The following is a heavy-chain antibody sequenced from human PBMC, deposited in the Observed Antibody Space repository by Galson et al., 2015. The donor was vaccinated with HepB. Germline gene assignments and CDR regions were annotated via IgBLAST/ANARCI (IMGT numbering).Heavy chain of an antibody. D-gene: IGHD4-17*01. CDR3: ARGRGYGDIKDAFDI. V-gene: IGHV4-31*03. Sequence: TLSLTCTVSGGSISSGGYYWSWIRQHPGKGLEWIGYIYYSGSTCYNPSLKSRVTISVDTSKNQFSLKLSSVTAADTAVYYCARGRGYGDIKDAFDIWGQGTMVTVSS. CDR1: GGSISSGGYY. CDR2: IYYSGST. J-gene: IGHJ3*02.